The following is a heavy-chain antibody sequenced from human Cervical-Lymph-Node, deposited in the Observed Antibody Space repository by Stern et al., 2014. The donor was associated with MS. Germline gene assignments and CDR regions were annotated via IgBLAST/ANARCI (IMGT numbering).Heavy chain of an antibody. Sequence: VQLVESGGGVVKPGRSLRLSCAASGFTFSSYAMHWVRQAPGKGLEWVAVISYDGSNKYYADSVKGRFTISRDNSKNTLYLQMNSLRAEDTAVYYCARDGGWELLPLGYWGQGTLVTVSS. CDR1: GFTFSSYA. D-gene: IGHD1-26*01. J-gene: IGHJ4*02. V-gene: IGHV3-30*01. CDR3: ARDGGWELLPLGY. CDR2: ISYDGSNK.